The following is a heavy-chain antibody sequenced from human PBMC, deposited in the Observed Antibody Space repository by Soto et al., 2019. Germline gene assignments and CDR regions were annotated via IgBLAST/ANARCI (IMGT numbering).Heavy chain of an antibody. CDR2: IYYSGST. CDR1: GGSISSSSYY. Sequence: SETLSLTCTVSGGSISSSSYYWGWIRQPPGKGLEWIGSIYYSGSTYYNPSLKSRVTISVDTSKNQFSLKLSSVTAADTAVYYCARLLTYDISVYYYTWFDPWRQGTLVPVSS. CDR3: ARLLTYDISVYYYTWFDP. V-gene: IGHV4-39*01. J-gene: IGHJ5*02. D-gene: IGHD3-22*01.